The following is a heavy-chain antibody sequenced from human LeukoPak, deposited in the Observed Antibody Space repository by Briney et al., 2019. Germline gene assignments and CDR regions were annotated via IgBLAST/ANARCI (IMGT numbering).Heavy chain of an antibody. D-gene: IGHD6-19*01. CDR1: GGSIDSSVYY. V-gene: IGHV4-39*01. Sequence: SETLSLTCTVSGGSIDSSVYYWGWIRQPPGKGLEWVGSFYYSGQPYYQSSLKSRVTMSVDISKNQFSLRLSSVTAADTAVYYCTTLAVAAPRVNYWGQGTLVTVSS. J-gene: IGHJ4*02. CDR2: FYYSGQP. CDR3: TTLAVAAPRVNY.